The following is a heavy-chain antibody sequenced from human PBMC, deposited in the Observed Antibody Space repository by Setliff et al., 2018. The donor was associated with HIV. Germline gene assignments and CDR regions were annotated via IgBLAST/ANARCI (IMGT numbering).Heavy chain of an antibody. D-gene: IGHD1-7*01. CDR1: GFTFSNYA. J-gene: IGHJ5*01. CDR2: ISGSGIST. Sequence: PGGSLRLSCAASGFTFSNYAMNWVRQAPGKGLEWVSGISGSGISTYYADSVKGRFTISRDNSKSTVYLQMNSLRAEDTAVYYCARDRWNYGIDSWGQGTRVTSPQ. CDR3: ARDRWNYGIDS. V-gene: IGHV3-23*01.